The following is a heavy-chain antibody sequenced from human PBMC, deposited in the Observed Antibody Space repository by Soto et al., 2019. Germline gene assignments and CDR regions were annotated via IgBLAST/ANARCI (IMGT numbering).Heavy chain of an antibody. CDR2: IYYSGST. D-gene: IGHD6-13*01. CDR1: GGSISSSSYY. V-gene: IGHV4-39*01. Sequence: QLQLQESGPGLVKPSETLSLTCTVSGGSISSSSYYWGWIRQPPGKGLEWIGSIYYSGSTYYNPSLKSRVTISVDTSKTQFSLKLSSVTAADTAVYYCASARSIAAAGAGGYWGQGTLVTVSS. CDR3: ASARSIAAAGAGGY. J-gene: IGHJ4*02.